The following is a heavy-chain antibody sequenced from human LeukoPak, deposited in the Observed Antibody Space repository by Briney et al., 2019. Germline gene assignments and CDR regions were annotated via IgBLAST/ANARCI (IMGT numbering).Heavy chain of an antibody. J-gene: IGHJ4*02. CDR1: GFTFISYN. Sequence: PGGSLRLSCAASGFTFISYNMNWVPQAPGKGLEWVSSISSSTSYIYYADSVKGRFTISRDNAKNSLYLQMNSLRAEDTAVYYCTKVRGAAEIDYWGQGTLVTVSS. CDR3: TKVRGAAEIDY. CDR2: ISSSTSYI. D-gene: IGHD6-25*01. V-gene: IGHV3-21*01.